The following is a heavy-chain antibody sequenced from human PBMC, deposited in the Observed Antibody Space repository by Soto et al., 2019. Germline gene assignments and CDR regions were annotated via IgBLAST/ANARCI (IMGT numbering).Heavy chain of an antibody. V-gene: IGHV3-74*01. D-gene: IGHD3-3*01. CDR3: ARDARIRFLEWLPYYYYMDV. J-gene: IGHJ6*03. CDR2: INSDGSST. Sequence: GGSLRLSCAASGFTFSSYWMHWVRQAPGKGLVWVSRINSDGSSTSYADSVKGRFTISRDNAKNTLYLQMNSLRAEDTAVYYCARDARIRFLEWLPYYYYMDVWGKGTTVTVSS. CDR1: GFTFSSYW.